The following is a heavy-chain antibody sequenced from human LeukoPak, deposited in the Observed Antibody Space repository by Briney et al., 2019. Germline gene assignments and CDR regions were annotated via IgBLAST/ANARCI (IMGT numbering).Heavy chain of an antibody. CDR3: ALLGKLLVSDP. J-gene: IGHJ5*02. CDR1: GFTFSSYA. Sequence: GGSLRLSCAVSGFTFSSYAMSWVRQAPGKGLEWVSTISGSGGDTYYADSVKGRFTISRDNSKNTLNLQMNSLRAEDTAIYYCALLGKLLVSDPWGQGTLVTVSS. CDR2: ISGSGGDT. V-gene: IGHV3-23*01. D-gene: IGHD2/OR15-2a*01.